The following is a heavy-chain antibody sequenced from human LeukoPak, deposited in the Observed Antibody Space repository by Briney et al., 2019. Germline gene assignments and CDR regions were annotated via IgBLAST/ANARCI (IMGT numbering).Heavy chain of an antibody. CDR3: AREYGGCSSTSCYYDY. D-gene: IGHD2-2*01. Sequence: PSETLSLTCAVYGGSFSGYYWSWIRQPPGKGLEWIGEINHSGSTNYNPSLKSRVTISVDTSKNQFSLKLGSVTAADTAVYYCAREYGGCSSTSCYYDYWGQGTLVTVSS. V-gene: IGHV4-34*01. J-gene: IGHJ4*02. CDR2: INHSGST. CDR1: GGSFSGYY.